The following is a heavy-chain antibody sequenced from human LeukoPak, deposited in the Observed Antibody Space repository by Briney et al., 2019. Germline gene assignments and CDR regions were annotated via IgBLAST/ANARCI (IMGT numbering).Heavy chain of an antibody. J-gene: IGHJ4*02. Sequence: GGSLRLSCVPSGLTFSGYWMSWVRKAPGEGLEWVANIKQDGGEFYYVDAVKGRFTISRDNAKNSLYLQMNRLRVDDTAVYYCARARGYSYNPLFDYWGQGTLVTVSS. CDR2: IKQDGGEF. CDR1: GLTFSGYW. V-gene: IGHV3-7*04. CDR3: ARARGYSYNPLFDY. D-gene: IGHD5-18*01.